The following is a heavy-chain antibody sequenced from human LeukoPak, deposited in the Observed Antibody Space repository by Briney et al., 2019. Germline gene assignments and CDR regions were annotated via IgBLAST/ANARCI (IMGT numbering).Heavy chain of an antibody. CDR2: IYSGGST. V-gene: IGHV3-66*01. CDR1: GFTFSSYV. CDR3: ARDDYYYGSGSYYGLKPSSGY. J-gene: IGHJ4*02. Sequence: EGTLRLSCAASGFTFSSYVMSWVRQAPGKGLEWVSVIYSGGSTYYADSVKGRFTISRDNSKNTLYLQMNSLRAEDTAVYYCARDDYYYGSGSYYGLKPSSGYWGQGTLVTVSS. D-gene: IGHD3-10*01.